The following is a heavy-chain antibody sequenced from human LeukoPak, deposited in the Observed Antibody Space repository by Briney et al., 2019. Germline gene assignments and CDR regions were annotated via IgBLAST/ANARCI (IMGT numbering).Heavy chain of an antibody. CDR1: GGSFSGYY. J-gene: IGHJ4*02. CDR3: ARDLFDSSGYHTDY. CDR2: INHSGST. V-gene: IGHV4-34*01. D-gene: IGHD3-22*01. Sequence: SETLSLTCAVYGGSFSGYYWSWIRQPPGKGLEWIGEINHSGSTNYNPSLKSRVTISVDTSKNQFSLKLSSVTAADTAVYYCARDLFDSSGYHTDYWGQGPRVTVSS.